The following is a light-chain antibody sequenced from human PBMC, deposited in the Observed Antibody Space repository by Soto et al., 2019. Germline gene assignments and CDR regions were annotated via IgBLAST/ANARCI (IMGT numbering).Light chain of an antibody. CDR3: QSYDSSLSGWV. J-gene: IGLJ3*02. CDR1: SSNIGAGYD. V-gene: IGLV1-40*01. CDR2: GNS. Sequence: QSVLTQPPSVSGAPGQRVTISCTGSSSNIGAGYDVHWYQQLPVTAPKLLIYGNSNRPSGVPDRFSGSKSGTSASLAITGLQAEDEADYYGQSYDSSLSGWVFGGWTKLTVL.